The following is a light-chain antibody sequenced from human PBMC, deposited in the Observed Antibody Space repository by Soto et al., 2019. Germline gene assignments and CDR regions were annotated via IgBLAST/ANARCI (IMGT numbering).Light chain of an antibody. CDR1: ERIYSAY. CDR2: GAS. J-gene: IGKJ1*01. CDR3: QQYNNWPPRT. Sequence: EIVLTQSPGTLSLSRGERATLSCRASERIYSAYLGWYQQKPGQAPRLLIYGASTRATGIPARFSGSGSGTEFTLTISSLQSEDFAVYYCQQYNNWPPRTFGQGTKVDIK. V-gene: IGKV3-15*01.